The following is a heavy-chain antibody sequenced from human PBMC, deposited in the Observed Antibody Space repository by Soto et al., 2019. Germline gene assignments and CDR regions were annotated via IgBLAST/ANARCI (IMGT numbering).Heavy chain of an antibody. J-gene: IGHJ4*02. CDR1: GCLLHRSPFY. Sequence: LQPAGSGPGPVKPLGAPVTTCPVSGCLLHRSPFYLAWVRPAPGKGLQWIGNIYYNGNTFYNPSLRSRVTISIDTSKSQFSLGLSSVTASDTAVYYCARHGPLTNNWNQLNCWGQGTLVTVSS. D-gene: IGHD1-1*01. CDR2: IYYNGNT. CDR3: ARHGPLTNNWNQLNC. V-gene: IGHV4-39*01.